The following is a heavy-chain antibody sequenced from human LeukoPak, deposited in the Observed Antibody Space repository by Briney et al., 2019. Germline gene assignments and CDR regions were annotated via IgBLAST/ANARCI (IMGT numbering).Heavy chain of an antibody. CDR3: ARGEDGYNYFDY. J-gene: IGHJ4*02. CDR1: GGSISSGSYY. V-gene: IGHV4-61*02. Sequence: SETLSLTCTASGGSISSGSYYWSWIRQPAGKGLEWIGRIYTSGSTNYNPSLKSRVTISVDTSKNQFSLKLSSVTAADTAVYYCARGEDGYNYFDYWGQGTLVTVSS. D-gene: IGHD5-24*01. CDR2: IYTSGST.